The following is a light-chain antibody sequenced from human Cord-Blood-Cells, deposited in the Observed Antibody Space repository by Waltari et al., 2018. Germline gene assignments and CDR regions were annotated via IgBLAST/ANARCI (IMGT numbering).Light chain of an antibody. V-gene: IGKV4-1*01. CDR1: QRALYRSNNKNY. CDR3: QQYDSGLT. J-gene: IGKJ4*01. CDR2: WAA. Sequence: DIVMTQSPDPLPVSLGEGATTPGLSSQRALYRSNNKNYLGFYQQQPGQPPKLLIYWAATRASGAPDRFSGSGAATDFTLTYGSLQAGDVAGYYCQQYDSGLTIGGGTKVEIK.